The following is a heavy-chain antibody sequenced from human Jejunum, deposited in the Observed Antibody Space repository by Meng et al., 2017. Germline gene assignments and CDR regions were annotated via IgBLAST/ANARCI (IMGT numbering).Heavy chain of an antibody. J-gene: IGHJ4*02. D-gene: IGHD3-9*01. CDR1: GFTFSSYW. V-gene: IGHV3-7*01. Sequence: GESLKISCAASGFTFSSYWMTWVRQAPGQGLEWVANIKQAGSEKNYAESVKGRFTISRDNAKNSLYLQMNSLRAEDTAVYYCARVLVAGYYRTGYLFDYWGQGTLVTVSS. CDR2: IKQAGSEK. CDR3: ARVLVAGYYRTGYLFDY.